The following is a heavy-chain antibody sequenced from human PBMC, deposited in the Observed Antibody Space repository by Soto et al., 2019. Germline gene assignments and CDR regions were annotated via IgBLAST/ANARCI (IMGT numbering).Heavy chain of an antibody. V-gene: IGHV3-30-3*01. J-gene: IGHJ4*02. CDR3: ARERITIFGVIQGDY. D-gene: IGHD3-3*01. Sequence: GGSLRLSCAASGFTFSSYAMHWVRQAPGKGLEWVAVISYDGSNKYYADSVKGRFTISRDNSKNTLYLQMNSLRAEDTAVYYCARERITIFGVIQGDYWGQGTLVTVSS. CDR2: ISYDGSNK. CDR1: GFTFSSYA.